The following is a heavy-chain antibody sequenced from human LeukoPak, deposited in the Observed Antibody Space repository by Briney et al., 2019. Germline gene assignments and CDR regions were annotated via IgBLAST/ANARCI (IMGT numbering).Heavy chain of an antibody. CDR3: AKSSSGSYYYFDY. J-gene: IGHJ4*02. D-gene: IGHD1-26*01. CDR1: GFTFSNAW. V-gene: IGHV3-15*01. Sequence: GGSLRLSCAASGFTFSNAWMSWVRQAPGKGLEWVGRIKSKTDGGTTDYAAPVKGRFTISRDDSKNTLYLQMNSLRAEDTAVYYCAKSSSGSYYYFDYWGQGTLVTVSS. CDR2: IKSKTDGGTT.